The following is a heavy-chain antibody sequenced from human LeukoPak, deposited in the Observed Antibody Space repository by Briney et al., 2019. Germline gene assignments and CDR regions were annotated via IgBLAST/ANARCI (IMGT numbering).Heavy chain of an antibody. CDR2: IYYSGST. V-gene: IGHV4-61*01. CDR1: GGSVSSGSYY. Sequence: PSETLSLTCTVSGGSVSSGSYYWSWIRQPPGKGLEWIGYIYYSGSTNYNPSLKSRVTISVDTSKNQSSLKLSSVTAADTAVYYCARQAYYYDSSGYYLNAWGQGTLVTVSS. D-gene: IGHD3-22*01. CDR3: ARQAYYYDSSGYYLNA. J-gene: IGHJ5*02.